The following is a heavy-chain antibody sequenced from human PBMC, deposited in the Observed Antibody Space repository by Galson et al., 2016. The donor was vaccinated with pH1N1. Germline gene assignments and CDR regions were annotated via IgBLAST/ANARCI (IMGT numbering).Heavy chain of an antibody. CDR3: AREWGIGAAGPLDS. CDR2: TGSSGNV. J-gene: IGHJ4*02. CDR1: GFTLSDYY. Sequence: SLRLSCAASGFTLSDYYMNWIRETPERGLEWLSSTGSSGNVAYADSVKGRFTISRDNAQNSLLLQMDSLRVDDTALYYCAREWGIGAAGPLDSWGQGALVIVSS. D-gene: IGHD6-13*01. V-gene: IGHV3-11*01.